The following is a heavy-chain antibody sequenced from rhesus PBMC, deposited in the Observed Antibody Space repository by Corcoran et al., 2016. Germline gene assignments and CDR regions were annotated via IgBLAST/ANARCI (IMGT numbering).Heavy chain of an antibody. CDR1: GGSVSSSNR. D-gene: IGHD3-16*01. V-gene: IGHV4-65*01. J-gene: IGHJ4*01. CDR2: ISGSSGST. CDR3: ARDPSGSYPYYFDY. Sequence: QVQLQESGPGLVKPSETLYLTCAVSGGSVSSSNRWSWIRQPPGTGLEWIRYISGSSGSTYYNPSLKSRVTISTDTSKNQFSLKLSSVTAADTAVYYCARDPSGSYPYYFDYWGQGVLVTVSS.